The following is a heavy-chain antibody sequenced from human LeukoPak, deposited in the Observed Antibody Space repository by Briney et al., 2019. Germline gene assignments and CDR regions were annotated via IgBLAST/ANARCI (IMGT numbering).Heavy chain of an antibody. V-gene: IGHV4-59*08. CDR3: ARSDGYSYGYYFDY. CDR2: IYYSGST. CDR1: GGSISSYY. J-gene: IGHJ4*02. D-gene: IGHD5-18*01. Sequence: SETLSFTCTVSGGSISSYYWSWIRQPPGKGLEWIGYIYYSGSTNYNPSLKSRVTISVDTSKNQFSLKLSSVTAADTAVYYCARSDGYSYGYYFDYWGQGTLVTVSS.